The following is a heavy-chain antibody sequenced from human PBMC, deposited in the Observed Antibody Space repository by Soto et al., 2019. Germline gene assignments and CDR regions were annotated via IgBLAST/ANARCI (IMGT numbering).Heavy chain of an antibody. Sequence: PGGSLRLSCAASGFTFSSYGMHWVRQAPGKGLEWVAVIWYDGSNKYYADSVKGRFTISRDNSKNTLYLQMNSLRAEDTAVYYCAREVNDYIWGSYRYTQHLFPDYWGQGTLVTVSS. CDR1: GFTFSSYG. V-gene: IGHV3-33*01. CDR2: IWYDGSNK. CDR3: AREVNDYIWGSYRYTQHLFPDY. D-gene: IGHD3-16*02. J-gene: IGHJ4*02.